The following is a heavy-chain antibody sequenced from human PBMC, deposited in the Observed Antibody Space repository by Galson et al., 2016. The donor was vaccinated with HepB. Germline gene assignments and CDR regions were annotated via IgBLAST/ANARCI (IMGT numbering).Heavy chain of an antibody. V-gene: IGHV4-30-4*01. CDR3: ARWAGFGVINDYGMDV. J-gene: IGHJ6*02. CDR1: GGSISSGDHY. CDR2: ISYSGST. D-gene: IGHD3-3*01. Sequence: TLSLTCTVSGGSISSGDHYWSWIRQPPGKGLEWIGYISYSGSTHYNPSLKSRVSISIDTSKDHFSMKLTSVTAADTAVYYCARWAGFGVINDYGMDVWGRGTTVTVSS.